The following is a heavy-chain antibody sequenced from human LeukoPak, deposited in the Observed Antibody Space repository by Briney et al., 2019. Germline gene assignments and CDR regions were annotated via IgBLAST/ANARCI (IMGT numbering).Heavy chain of an antibody. D-gene: IGHD2/OR15-2a*01. Sequence: PSETLSLTRTVSGGSISSYYWGWIRQPPGKGLEWIAYISDIGSINYDPSLKSRVTISLDTSKNQFSLKLSSVTAADTAVYYCAGHHPRNTVDFWGQGTLVTVSS. CDR3: AGHHPRNTVDF. CDR2: ISDIGSI. CDR1: GGSISSYY. V-gene: IGHV4-59*08. J-gene: IGHJ4*02.